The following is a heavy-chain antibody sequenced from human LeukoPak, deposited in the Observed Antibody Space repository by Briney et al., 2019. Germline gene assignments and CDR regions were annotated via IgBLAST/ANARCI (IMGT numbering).Heavy chain of an antibody. CDR1: GYTVTSYY. Sequence: ASVKVSCKASGYTVTSYYMHWVRQAPGQGLEWMGIVNPSSISASYAQKFQGRVTMTRDTSTSTVSMELSSLRSDDTAVYYCARAPSMIAAAGDFQHWGQGTLVTVSS. J-gene: IGHJ1*01. CDR2: VNPSSISA. CDR3: ARAPSMIAAAGDFQH. V-gene: IGHV1-46*01. D-gene: IGHD6-13*01.